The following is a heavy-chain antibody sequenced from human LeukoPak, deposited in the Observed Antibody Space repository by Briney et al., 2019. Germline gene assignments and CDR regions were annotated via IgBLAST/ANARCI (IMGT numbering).Heavy chain of an antibody. CDR1: GGSISSGSYY. CDR3: AKNGQSGFSFDP. D-gene: IGHD2-8*01. Sequence: PSQTLSLTCTVSGGSISSGSYYWSWIRQPPGKGLEWIGESGHRGGTKFNPSLKSRVTISADTSKDQFSLKMSSVTAADTAIYYCAKNGQSGFSFDPWGQGTLVTVPS. J-gene: IGHJ5*02. V-gene: IGHV4-39*07. CDR2: SGHRGGT.